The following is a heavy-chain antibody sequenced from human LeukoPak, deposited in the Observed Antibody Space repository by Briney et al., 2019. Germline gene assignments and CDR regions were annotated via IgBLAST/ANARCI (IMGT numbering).Heavy chain of an antibody. CDR2: ISAYNGNT. J-gene: IGHJ6*03. CDR3: ARTYSYGGEYYYYYMDV. CDR1: GGTFSSYA. Sequence: ASVKVSCKASGGTFSSYAISWVRQAPGQGLEWMGWISAYNGNTNYAQKLQGRVTMTTDTSTSTAYMELRSLRSDDTAVYYCARTYSYGGEYYYYYMDVWGKGTTVTVSS. D-gene: IGHD5-18*01. V-gene: IGHV1-18*01.